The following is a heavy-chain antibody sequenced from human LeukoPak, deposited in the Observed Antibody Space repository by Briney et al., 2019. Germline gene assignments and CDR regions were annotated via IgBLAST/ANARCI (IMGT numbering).Heavy chain of an antibody. CDR2: IYYSGST. D-gene: IGHD3-3*01. V-gene: IGHV4-59*12. J-gene: IGHJ4*02. CDR3: ARGPDYYDFWSGYSIGGTFDY. CDR1: GGSISSYY. Sequence: SETLSLTCTVSGGSISSYYWSWIRQPPGKGLEWIGYIYYSGSTNYNPSLKSRVTISVKTSKNQFSLKLRSVTAADTAVYYCARGPDYYDFWSGYSIGGTFDYWGQGTLVTVSS.